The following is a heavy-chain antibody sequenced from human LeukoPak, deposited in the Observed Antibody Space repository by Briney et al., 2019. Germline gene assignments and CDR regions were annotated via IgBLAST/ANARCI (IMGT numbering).Heavy chain of an antibody. CDR1: GYTFTSYD. CDR2: MNPNSGNT. CDR3: ARGMAAAGTGFYYYYYYYMDV. J-gene: IGHJ6*03. D-gene: IGHD6-13*01. V-gene: IGHV1-8*03. Sequence: GASVKVSCKASGYTFTSYDINWVRQATGQGLEWMGWMNPNSGNTGYAQKFQGRVTITGNTSISTAYMELSSLRSEDTAVYYCARGMAAAGTGFYYYYYYYMDVWGKGTTVTVSS.